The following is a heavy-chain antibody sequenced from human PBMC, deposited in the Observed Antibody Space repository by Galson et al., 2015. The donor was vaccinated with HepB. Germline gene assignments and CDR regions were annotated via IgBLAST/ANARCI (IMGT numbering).Heavy chain of an antibody. J-gene: IGHJ6*03. CDR1: GYTFTSYA. CDR2: IIPIFGTA. V-gene: IGHV1-69*13. CDR3: ARAAGGRVRVRSNYYYYYYYRDV. Sequence: SVKVSCKASGYTFTSYAISWVRQAPGQGLEWMGGIIPIFGTANYAQKFQGRVTITADESTSTAYMELSSLRSEDTAVYYCARAAGGRVRVRSNYYYYYYYRDVWGKGTTVTVSS. D-gene: IGHD3-10*01.